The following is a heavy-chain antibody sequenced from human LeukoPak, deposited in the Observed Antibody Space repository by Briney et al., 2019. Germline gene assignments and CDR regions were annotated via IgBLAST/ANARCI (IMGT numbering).Heavy chain of an antibody. V-gene: IGHV4-4*07. CDR3: ARGVPLVGATTEFDY. CDR1: GGSISSYY. CDR2: IYTSGST. Sequence: SETLSLTCTVSGGSISSYYWSWIRQPAGKGLEWIGRIYTSGSTNYNPSLQSRVTMSVDTSKNQFSLKLSSVTAADTAVYYCARGVPLVGATTEFDYWGQGTLVTVSS. J-gene: IGHJ4*02. D-gene: IGHD1-26*01.